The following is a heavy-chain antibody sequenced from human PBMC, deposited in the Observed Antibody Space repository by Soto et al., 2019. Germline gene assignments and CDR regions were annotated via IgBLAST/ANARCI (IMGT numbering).Heavy chain of an antibody. Sequence: SETLSLTCTVSGGSISSYYWSWIRQPPWKGLEWIGYIYYSGSTNYNPSLKSRVTISVDTSKNQFSLKLSSVTAADTAVYYCARGIGYYDSSDLRWFDPWGQGTLVTVSS. CDR3: ARGIGYYDSSDLRWFDP. D-gene: IGHD3-22*01. V-gene: IGHV4-59*01. CDR1: GGSISSYY. J-gene: IGHJ5*02. CDR2: IYYSGST.